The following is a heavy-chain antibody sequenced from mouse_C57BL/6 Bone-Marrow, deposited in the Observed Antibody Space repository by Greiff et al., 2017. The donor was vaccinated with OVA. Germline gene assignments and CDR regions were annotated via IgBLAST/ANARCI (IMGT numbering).Heavy chain of an antibody. CDR2: IDPSDSET. D-gene: IGHD2-5*01. V-gene: IGHV1-52*01. Sequence: VQLQQPGAELVRPGSSVKLSCKASGYTFTSYWMHWVKQRPIQGLEWIGNIDPSDSETHYNQKFKDKATLTVDKSSSTAYMQLSSLTSEDSAVYYCARYSNLHYAMDYWGQGTSVTVSS. CDR3: ARYSNLHYAMDY. CDR1: GYTFTSYW. J-gene: IGHJ4*01.